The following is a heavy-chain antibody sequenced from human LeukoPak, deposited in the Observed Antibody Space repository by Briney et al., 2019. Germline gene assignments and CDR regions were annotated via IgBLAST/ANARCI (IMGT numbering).Heavy chain of an antibody. Sequence: GGSLRLSCAASGFTFSGYIMNWVRQAPGKGLEWVSFIGTSGNTIYYADSAKGRFTVSRDNAKNSQYLQMNSLRAEDTAVYYYARDQWLDYWGRGTLVTVSS. CDR3: ARDQWLDY. D-gene: IGHD6-19*01. CDR2: IGTSGNTI. V-gene: IGHV3-48*01. J-gene: IGHJ4*02. CDR1: GFTFSGYI.